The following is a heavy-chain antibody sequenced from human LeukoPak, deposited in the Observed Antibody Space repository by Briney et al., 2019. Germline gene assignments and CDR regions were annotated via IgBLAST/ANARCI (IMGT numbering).Heavy chain of an antibody. J-gene: IGHJ4*02. D-gene: IGHD6-6*01. CDR3: ARQGEYSSSYYFDY. V-gene: IGHV5-51*01. Sequence: GGALKISWKGSGYSFTSYWIGWVRQMPGKGLEWMGIIYPGDSDTSYSPSFQGQVTISADKSISTAYLQWSSLKASDTAMYYCARQGEYSSSYYFDYWGKGNLVTVSS. CDR2: IYPGDSDT. CDR1: GYSFTSYW.